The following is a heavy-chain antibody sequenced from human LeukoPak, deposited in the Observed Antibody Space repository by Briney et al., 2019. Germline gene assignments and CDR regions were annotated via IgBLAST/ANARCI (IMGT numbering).Heavy chain of an antibody. Sequence: GRSLRLSCAASGFTFSSYGMHWVRQAPGKGLEWVAVIWYDGSNKYYADSVKGRFTISRDNSKNTLYLQMNSLRAEDTAVYYCAREAAAEGYFDYWGQGTLVTVSS. CDR1: GFTFSSYG. V-gene: IGHV3-33*01. CDR3: AREAAAEGYFDY. CDR2: IWYDGSNK. J-gene: IGHJ4*02. D-gene: IGHD6-13*01.